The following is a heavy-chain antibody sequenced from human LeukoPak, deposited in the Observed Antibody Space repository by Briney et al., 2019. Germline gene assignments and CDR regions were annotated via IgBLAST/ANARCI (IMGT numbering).Heavy chain of an antibody. D-gene: IGHD3-22*01. V-gene: IGHV3-23*01. CDR3: AKDGLGITMIGNY. Sequence: PGGSLRLSCAASGFTFSSYAMRWVRHAPGEGLEWVSAISGSGGSTYYPASVKGRFTISRDNSKNTLYLQMNSLRAEDTALYYCAKDGLGITMIGNYWGQGTLVTVSS. J-gene: IGHJ4*02. CDR2: ISGSGGST. CDR1: GFTFSSYA.